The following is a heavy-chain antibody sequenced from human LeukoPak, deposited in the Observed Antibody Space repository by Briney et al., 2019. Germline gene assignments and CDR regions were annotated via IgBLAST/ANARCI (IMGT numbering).Heavy chain of an antibody. J-gene: IGHJ6*02. CDR3: AKDKRDCSSTSCYAVGVLDYYYGMDV. Sequence: GGSLRLSCAVFGFTFSSYAMSWVRQAPGKGLEWVSAISGSGGSTYYADSVKGRFTISRDNSKNTLYLQMNSLRAEDTAVYYCAKDKRDCSSTSCYAVGVLDYYYGMDVWGQGTTVTVSS. CDR1: GFTFSSYA. D-gene: IGHD2-2*01. CDR2: ISGSGGST. V-gene: IGHV3-23*01.